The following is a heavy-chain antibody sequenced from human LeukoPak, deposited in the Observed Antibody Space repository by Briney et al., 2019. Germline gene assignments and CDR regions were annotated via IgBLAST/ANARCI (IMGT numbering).Heavy chain of an antibody. J-gene: IGHJ4*02. CDR1: GGSISSYY. V-gene: IGHV4-59*01. CDR3: ARQYSSGPFDL. D-gene: IGHD6-19*01. CDR2: IYYSGST. Sequence: SETLSLTCTVSGGSISSYYWSWIRQPPGKGLEWIGYIYYSGSTKYNPSLKSRVIISVDTSKNQFSLKVTSVTTADTAVYFCARQYSSGPFDLWGQGTLVTFSS.